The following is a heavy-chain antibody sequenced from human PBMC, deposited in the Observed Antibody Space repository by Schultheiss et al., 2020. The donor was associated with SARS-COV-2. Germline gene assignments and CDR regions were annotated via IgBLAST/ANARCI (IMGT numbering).Heavy chain of an antibody. CDR1: GGSISSGDYY. J-gene: IGHJ6*02. D-gene: IGHD4-11*01. Sequence: TLSLTCIVSGGSISSGDYYWSWIRQHPGKGLEWIGYIYYSGSTYYNPSLKSRVTISVDTSKNQFSLKLSSVTAADTAVYYCARDAGSTEYYYYGMDVWGQGTTVTVSS. CDR2: IYYSGST. CDR3: ARDAGSTEYYYYGMDV. V-gene: IGHV4-31*03.